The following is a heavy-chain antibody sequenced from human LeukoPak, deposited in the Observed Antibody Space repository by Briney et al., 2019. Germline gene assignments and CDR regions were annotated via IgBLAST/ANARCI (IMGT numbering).Heavy chain of an antibody. CDR2: IAGDGSEK. CDR3: ATGKLQPAH. Sequence: GGSLRLSCVVSGFNFGSIWMTWVRQAPGRGLEFVANIAGDGSEKDFVDSVKGRFTISRDNAKDPAFLQMNSLRVEDTAVYFCATGKLQPAHWGQGTLVTVSS. CDR1: GFNFGSIW. D-gene: IGHD2-2*01. V-gene: IGHV3-7*01. J-gene: IGHJ4*02.